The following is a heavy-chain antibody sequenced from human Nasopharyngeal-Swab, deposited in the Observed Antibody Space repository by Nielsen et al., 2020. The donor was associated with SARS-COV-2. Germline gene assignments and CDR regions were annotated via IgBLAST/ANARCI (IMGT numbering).Heavy chain of an antibody. Sequence: GESLKISCAASGFTFSSYSMNWVRQAPGKGLEWVSSISSSSSYIYYADSVKGRFTISRDSAKNALYLEMNSLRPEDTAVYYCARDDGSLGDSWGQGTLVTVSS. V-gene: IGHV3-21*01. CDR3: ARDDGSLGDS. D-gene: IGHD3-10*01. J-gene: IGHJ4*02. CDR1: GFTFSSYS. CDR2: ISSSSSYI.